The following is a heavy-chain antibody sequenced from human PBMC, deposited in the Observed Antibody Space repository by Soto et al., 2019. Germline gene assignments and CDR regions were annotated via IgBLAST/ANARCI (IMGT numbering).Heavy chain of an antibody. V-gene: IGHV3-9*01. J-gene: IGHJ3*02. CDR3: ARDSEQVRPVALLGASFDI. Sequence: EGQLVESGGGLVQPGRSLRLSCVASGFRFDHYAMHWVRQAPGKGLEWVAGITWNSGTKDYGNSVKGRFSISRDNAQNSLHLQMNSLGPEYTALYYCARDSEQVRPVALLGASFDIWGQGTLVTVSS. D-gene: IGHD2-2*01. CDR1: GFRFDHYA. CDR2: ITWNSGTK.